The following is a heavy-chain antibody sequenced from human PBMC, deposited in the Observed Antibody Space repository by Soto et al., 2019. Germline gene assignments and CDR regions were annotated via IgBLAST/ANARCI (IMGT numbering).Heavy chain of an antibody. CDR1: GFTFSTYE. Sequence: PGGSLRLSCAASGFTFSTYEMNWLRQAPGKGLEWVSYISSSGTTIYYADSVKGRFTISRDNARDSLYLQMNSLRAEDTAVYYCHRDSGSYSDYWGQGTLVTVSS. D-gene: IGHD1-26*01. V-gene: IGHV3-48*03. CDR3: HRDSGSYSDY. J-gene: IGHJ4*02. CDR2: ISSSGTTI.